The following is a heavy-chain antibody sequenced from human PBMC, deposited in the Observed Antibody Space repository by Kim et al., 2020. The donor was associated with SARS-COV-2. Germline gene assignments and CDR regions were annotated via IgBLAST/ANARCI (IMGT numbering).Heavy chain of an antibody. CDR3: ARMRYCSSPTCYRAAFDI. V-gene: IGHV4-39*01. D-gene: IGHD2-2*01. CDR1: GGSISSSSYY. CDR2: ISYSGST. J-gene: IGHJ3*02. Sequence: SETLSLSCTVSGGSISSSSYYWGWIRQPPGKGLEWVGTISYSGSTYYNPSLKNRATISVDTSKKQVSLKLTSVNATDTAVYFCARMRYCSSPTCYRAAFDIWGQGTMVTVSS.